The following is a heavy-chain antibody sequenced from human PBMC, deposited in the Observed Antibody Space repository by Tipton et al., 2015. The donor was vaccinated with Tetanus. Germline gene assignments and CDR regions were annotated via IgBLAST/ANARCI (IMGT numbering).Heavy chain of an antibody. CDR2: ISYSGST. J-gene: IGHJ4*02. V-gene: IGHV4-61*08. Sequence: TLSLTCTVSGGSIRSGDYQWNWIWQPPGKGLEWLAYISYSGSTNSNYDLKSRITISQDTSKNQFSLKLTSVTAADTAVYYCARANYDFPKKGPFDSWGQGTLVIVSS. CDR1: GGSIRSGDYQ. CDR3: ARANYDFPKKGPFDS. D-gene: IGHD3-3*01.